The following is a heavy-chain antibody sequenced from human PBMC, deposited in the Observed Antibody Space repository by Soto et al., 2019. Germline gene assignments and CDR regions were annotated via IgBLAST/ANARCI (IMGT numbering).Heavy chain of an antibody. CDR2: IYPGDSDT. CDR1: GYSFTSYW. J-gene: IGHJ5*02. D-gene: IGHD3-3*01. CDR3: ARGGYDFWSGYQAPLYNWFDP. Sequence: PXESLKLSWKCSGYSFTSYWIGWVLQMPGKGLEWMGIIYPGDSDTRYSPSFQGQVTISADKSVSTAYLQWSSLKASDTAMYYCARGGYDFWSGYQAPLYNWFDPWGQGTLVTVSS. V-gene: IGHV5-51*01.